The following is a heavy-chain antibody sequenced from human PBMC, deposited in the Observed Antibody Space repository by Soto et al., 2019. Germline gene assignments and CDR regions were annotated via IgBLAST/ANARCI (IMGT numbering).Heavy chain of an antibody. D-gene: IGHD5-18*01. CDR3: ARDIRGYSRALDY. CDR2: IDYNGIT. V-gene: IGHV4-61*03. J-gene: IGHJ4*02. Sequence: ASENLSLTCTLSGDSVNSGSNYWTWVRQPPGKGLEWIGYIDYNGITNYNPALQSRVTMSIETYNNRYSLELTSVTAADTAFYYCARDIRGYSRALDYWGQGTLVTVSS. CDR1: GDSVNSGSNY.